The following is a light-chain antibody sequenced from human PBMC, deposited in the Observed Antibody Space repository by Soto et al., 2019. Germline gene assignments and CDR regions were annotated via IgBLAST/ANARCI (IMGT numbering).Light chain of an antibody. Sequence: QSVLTQPPSASGTPGQRVTISCSGSSSNIGSNTVNWYQQLPGTAPKLLIYNNDQRPSGVPDRFSGSKSGTSASLAISGLQSEYEADYYCAAWDDSLNGLVFGGGTKLTV. CDR1: SSNIGSNT. CDR3: AAWDDSLNGLV. V-gene: IGLV1-44*01. J-gene: IGLJ2*01. CDR2: NND.